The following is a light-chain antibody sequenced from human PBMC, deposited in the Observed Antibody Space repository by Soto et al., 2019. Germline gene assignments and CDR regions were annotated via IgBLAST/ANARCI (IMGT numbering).Light chain of an antibody. Sequence: EIVLTQSPATLSLSPGERATLSCRASQSVRSYLAWYQQKPGQAPRLLIYDASNRATGIRARFSGSGSGTDFTLTISSLEPEDFAVYYCQQRKNWPPWTFGQGTKVEIK. CDR1: QSVRSY. V-gene: IGKV3-11*01. J-gene: IGKJ1*01. CDR2: DAS. CDR3: QQRKNWPPWT.